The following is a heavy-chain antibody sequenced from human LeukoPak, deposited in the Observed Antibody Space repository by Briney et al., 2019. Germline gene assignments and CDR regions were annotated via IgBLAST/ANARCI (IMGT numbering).Heavy chain of an antibody. Sequence: SETLSLTCAVYGGSFSGYYWSWILQPPGKGLEWIGEINHSGSTNYNPSLKSRVTISVDTSKNQFSLKLSSVTAADTAVYYCARGCGSGSYYNVVRYFDYWGQGTLVTVSS. J-gene: IGHJ4*02. CDR3: ARGCGSGSYYNVVRYFDY. CDR1: GGSFSGYY. V-gene: IGHV4-34*01. D-gene: IGHD3-10*01. CDR2: INHSGST.